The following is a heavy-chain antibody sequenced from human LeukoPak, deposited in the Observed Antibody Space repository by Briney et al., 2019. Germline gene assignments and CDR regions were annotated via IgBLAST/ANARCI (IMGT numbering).Heavy chain of an antibody. CDR3: ARVRGGYYFDY. D-gene: IGHD3-16*01. Sequence: GGSLRLSCAASGFTFSSYSMNWVRQAPGKGLEWVSSISSSSSYIYYADSVKGRFTISRDNSKNTLYLQMNSLRAEDTAVYYCARVRGGYYFDYWGQGTLVTVSS. CDR1: GFTFSSYS. CDR2: ISSSSSYI. J-gene: IGHJ4*02. V-gene: IGHV3-21*01.